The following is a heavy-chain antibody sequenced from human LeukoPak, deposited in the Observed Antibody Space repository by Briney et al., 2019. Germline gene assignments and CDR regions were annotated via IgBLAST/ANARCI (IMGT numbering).Heavy chain of an antibody. Sequence: GGSLRLSCAASGFTFSNYAMSWVRQAPGKGLEWVSGISGSGDITYYADSVKGRFTISRDNSKNTLYLQINSLRAEDTAVYYCAKDRSDSSSWYCVDVWGQGTTVTASS. CDR2: ISGSGDIT. CDR3: AKDRSDSSSWYCVDV. D-gene: IGHD6-13*01. V-gene: IGHV3-23*01. J-gene: IGHJ6*02. CDR1: GFTFSNYA.